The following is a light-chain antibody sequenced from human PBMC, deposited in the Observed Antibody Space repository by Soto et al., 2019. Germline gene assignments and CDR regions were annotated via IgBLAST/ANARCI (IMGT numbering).Light chain of an antibody. V-gene: IGLV2-18*02. CDR2: EVS. J-gene: IGLJ7*01. CDR1: SSDVGSYNR. CDR3: SSYTSSSKDV. Sequence: QSALTQPPSVSGSPGQSVTISCTGTSSDVGSYNRVSWYQQPPGTAPKLMIYEVSNRPSGVPDRFSGSKSGNTASLTISGLQAEDEADYYCSSYTSSSKDVFGTGTQLTVL.